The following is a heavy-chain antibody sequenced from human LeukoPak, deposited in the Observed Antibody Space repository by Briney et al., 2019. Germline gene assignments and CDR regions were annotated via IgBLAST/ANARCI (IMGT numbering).Heavy chain of an antibody. J-gene: IGHJ6*03. Sequence: PGGSLRLSCVASGFTFSSYAMHWVRQAPGKGLEWVALISYDGSNKYFADSVKGRFTISRDNSKNTLYLQMNSLRAEDTAVYYCAKVALLWFGELSYYYYYMDVWGKGTTVTVSS. CDR3: AKVALLWFGELSYYYYYMDV. CDR1: GFTFSSYA. D-gene: IGHD3-10*01. V-gene: IGHV3-30-3*01. CDR2: ISYDGSNK.